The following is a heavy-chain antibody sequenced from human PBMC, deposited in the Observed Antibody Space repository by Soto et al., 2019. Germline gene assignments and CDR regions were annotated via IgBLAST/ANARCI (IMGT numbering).Heavy chain of an antibody. V-gene: IGHV1-69*02. J-gene: IGHJ6*03. CDR1: GGSFISYT. Sequence: QVQLVQSGAEVKKPGSSVKVSCEASGGSFISYTFTWVRQAPGQGLEWMGRIIPIQGRANYALKLQDSVTITADRSTKTVYMELRSLRPEDTAVYYCAKSLLFVDHAYMDVWGKGTTVTVSS. D-gene: IGHD2-21*01. CDR3: AKSLLFVDHAYMDV. CDR2: IIPIQGRA.